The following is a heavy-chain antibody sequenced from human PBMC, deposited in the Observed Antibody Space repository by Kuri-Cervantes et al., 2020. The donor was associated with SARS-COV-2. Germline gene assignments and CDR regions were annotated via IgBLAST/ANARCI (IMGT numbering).Heavy chain of an antibody. V-gene: IGHV3-7*05. CDR1: GFTFSSYW. CDR3: ARYRIQLWEGYYYYYGMDV. J-gene: IGHJ6*02. CDR2: IKQDGSEK. Sequence: GGSLRLSCAASGFTFSSYWMSWVRQAPGKGLEWVANIKQDGSEKYYVDSVKGRFTISRDNAKDSLYLQMNSLRAEDTAVYYCARYRIQLWEGYYYYYGMDVWGQGTTVTVSS. D-gene: IGHD5-18*01.